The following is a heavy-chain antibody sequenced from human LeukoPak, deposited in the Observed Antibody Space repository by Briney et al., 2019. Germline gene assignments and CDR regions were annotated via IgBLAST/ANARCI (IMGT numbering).Heavy chain of an antibody. V-gene: IGHV3-33*01. D-gene: IGHD5-12*01. CDR3: ARGGYDFGSYFDY. Sequence: GGSLRLSCAASGSTFSSYGMHWVRQAPGKGLEWVALIWYDGSDKYYADSVKGRFTISRDNSKNTLYLQMNSLRAEDTAVYYCARGGYDFGSYFDYWGQGALVTVSS. J-gene: IGHJ4*02. CDR2: IWYDGSDK. CDR1: GSTFSSYG.